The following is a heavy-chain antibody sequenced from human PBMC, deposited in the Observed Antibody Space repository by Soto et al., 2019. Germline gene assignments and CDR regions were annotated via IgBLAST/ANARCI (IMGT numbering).Heavy chain of an antibody. CDR3: ARGRGARLWFGELLGPYYFDY. CDR2: INHSGST. Sequence: SDTLSLTCAVYGGSFSGYYWSWIRQPPGKWLEWIGEINHSGSTNYNPSLKSRVTISVDTSKNQFSLKLSSVTAADTAVYYCARGRGARLWFGELLGPYYFDYWGQGXLVTVSS. D-gene: IGHD3-10*01. CDR1: GGSFSGYY. J-gene: IGHJ4*02. V-gene: IGHV4-34*01.